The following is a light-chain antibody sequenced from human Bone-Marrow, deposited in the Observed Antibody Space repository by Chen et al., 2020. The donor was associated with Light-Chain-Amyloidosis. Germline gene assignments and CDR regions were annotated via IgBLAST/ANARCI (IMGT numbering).Light chain of an antibody. Sequence: SYELTQPPSVSVSPGQTARITCSGDDLPTKYAYWYQQKPGQAPVLVIHRDTERPSGISERFSGSSSGTTDTLTISGVQAEGEVDYQCQSADSSGSYEVIFGRGTKLTVL. CDR1: DLPTKY. CDR2: RDT. CDR3: QSADSSGSYEVI. J-gene: IGLJ2*01. V-gene: IGLV3-25*03.